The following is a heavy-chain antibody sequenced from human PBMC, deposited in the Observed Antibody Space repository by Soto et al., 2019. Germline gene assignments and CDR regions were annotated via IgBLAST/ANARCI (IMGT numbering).Heavy chain of an antibody. Sequence: QVQLQESGPGLVKPSQTLSLTCTASGGSISSGGYYWSWIRQHPGKGLEWIGYIYYSGSTYYNPSLKSRVTISVDTSKNQFSLKLSSVTAADTAVYYCARGVGATTSWFDPWGQGTLVTVSS. D-gene: IGHD1-26*01. CDR3: ARGVGATTSWFDP. J-gene: IGHJ5*02. CDR1: GGSISSGGYY. V-gene: IGHV4-31*03. CDR2: IYYSGST.